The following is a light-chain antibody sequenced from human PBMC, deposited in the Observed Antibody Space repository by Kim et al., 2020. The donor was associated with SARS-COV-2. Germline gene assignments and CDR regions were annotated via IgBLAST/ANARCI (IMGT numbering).Light chain of an antibody. CDR2: KDS. CDR1: VLAKKY. Sequence: SGSPGQTARITCSGDVLAKKYARWFQQKPGQAPVLMIYKDSERPSGIPERFSGSSSGTTVTLTISGAQVEDEADYYCYSAADNNRVFGGGTQLTVL. J-gene: IGLJ2*01. V-gene: IGLV3-27*01. CDR3: YSAADNNRV.